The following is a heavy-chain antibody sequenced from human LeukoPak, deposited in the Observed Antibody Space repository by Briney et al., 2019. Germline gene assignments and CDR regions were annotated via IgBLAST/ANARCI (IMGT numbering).Heavy chain of an antibody. J-gene: IGHJ4*02. CDR1: GGSISSYY. CDR2: IYYSADT. Sequence: LSLTCTVSGGSISSYYWTWIRQPPGKGLEWIGYIYYSADTNYNPSLKGRVTISVDTSEKRFSLKLSPATAADTAMYYCARLTAVAGTPVDYWGQGTLVTVSS. D-gene: IGHD6-19*01. CDR3: ARLTAVAGTPVDY. V-gene: IGHV4-59*01.